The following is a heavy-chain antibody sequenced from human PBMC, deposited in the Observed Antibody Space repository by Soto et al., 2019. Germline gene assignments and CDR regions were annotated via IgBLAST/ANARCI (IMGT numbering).Heavy chain of an antibody. J-gene: IGHJ4*02. D-gene: IGHD3-22*01. CDR3: ARDWSRYFDSSGLMWFY. CDR1: GYTFNYYG. V-gene: IGHV1-18*04. Sequence: ASGKVSCKAWGYTFNYYGISWVLQAPGQGLEWVGWISAHNGDTKYAQNLQGRLTLTTDTSTSTAYMELTSLTSDDTAVYYCARDWSRYFDSSGLMWFYWGQGTWVTVSS. CDR2: ISAHNGDT.